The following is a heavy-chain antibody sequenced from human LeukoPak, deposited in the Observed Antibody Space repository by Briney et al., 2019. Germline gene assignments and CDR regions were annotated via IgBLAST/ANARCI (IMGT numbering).Heavy chain of an antibody. CDR1: GFTFRSYE. CDR2: ISAYGTM. V-gene: IGHV3-48*03. CDR3: ARALDYYGSSGHNLNYFDS. J-gene: IGHJ4*03. Sequence: GGSLRLSCAASGFTFRSYEMNWVRQAPGKGLEWISYISAYGTMCYAVSVKGRFRISRDNARDSLYLEMNSLRAEDTAVYYCARALDYYGSSGHNLNYFDSWGQGTLVIVSS. D-gene: IGHD3-22*01.